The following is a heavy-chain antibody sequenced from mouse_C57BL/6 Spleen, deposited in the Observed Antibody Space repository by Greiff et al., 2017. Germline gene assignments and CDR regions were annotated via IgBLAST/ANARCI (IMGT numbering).Heavy chain of an antibody. V-gene: IGHV1-80*01. CDR1: GYAFSSYW. CDR2: IYPGDGDT. Sequence: VKLMESGAELVKPGASVKISCKASGYAFSSYWMNWVKQRPGKGLEWIGQIYPGDGDTNYNGKFKGKATLTADKSSSTAYMQLSSLTSEDSAVYFCARSEGEGFAMDYWGQGTSVTVSS. CDR3: ARSEGEGFAMDY. J-gene: IGHJ4*01.